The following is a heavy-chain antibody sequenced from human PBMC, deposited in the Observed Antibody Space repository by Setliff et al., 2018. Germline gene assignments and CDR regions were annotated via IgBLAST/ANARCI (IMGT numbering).Heavy chain of an antibody. J-gene: IGHJ6*03. CDR2: ISGTTGNT. D-gene: IGHD4-17*01. Sequence: GGSLRLSCAASGFTFSSHAMSWVRQAPGKGLEWVSTISGTTGNTYFADSVKGRFTISRDNSQNTLYLQMNSLTVDDTAVYYCAKDLGDDGHYYYYMDVWGKGTTVTVS. CDR1: GFTFSSHA. V-gene: IGHV3-23*01. CDR3: AKDLGDDGHYYYYMDV.